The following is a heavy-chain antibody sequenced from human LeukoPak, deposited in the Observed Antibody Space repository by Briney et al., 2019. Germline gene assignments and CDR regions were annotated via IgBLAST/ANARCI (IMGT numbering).Heavy chain of an antibody. CDR2: IDYSGSA. J-gene: IGHJ4*02. Sequence: SETLSLTCTVSGGSISTFYWSWVRQPPGKGLEYIGYIDYSGSANYNPSLKSRVTISVDTSKNQFSLKLSSVTAADTAVYYCARGYDFWSGYQPPDYWGQGTLVTVSS. CDR1: GGSISTFY. V-gene: IGHV4-59*01. D-gene: IGHD3-3*01. CDR3: ARGYDFWSGYQPPDY.